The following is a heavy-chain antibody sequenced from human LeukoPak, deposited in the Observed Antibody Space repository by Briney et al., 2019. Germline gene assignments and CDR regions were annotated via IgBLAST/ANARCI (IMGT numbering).Heavy chain of an antibody. CDR3: ARGGQYSSGWDFDY. J-gene: IGHJ4*02. V-gene: IGHV1-8*01. D-gene: IGHD6-19*01. CDR2: MNPNSGNT. CDR1: GYTFISYD. Sequence: ASVKVSCKASGYTFISYDINWVRQATGQGLEWMGWMNPNSGNTGYAQKFQGRVTMTRNTSIGTAYMELSSLRSEDTAVYYCARGGQYSSGWDFDYWGQGTLVTVSS.